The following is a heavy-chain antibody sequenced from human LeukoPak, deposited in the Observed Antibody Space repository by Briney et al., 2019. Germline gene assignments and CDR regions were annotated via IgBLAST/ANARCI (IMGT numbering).Heavy chain of an antibody. CDR2: IHYSGIT. V-gene: IGHV4-31*03. Sequence: SETLSLTCTVSGGSISSGGYYWTWVRQHPGKGLEWIGYIHYSGITYYNPSLRSRLTISVDTSKNQFSLKLSSVTAADTAVYYCARSASGTNYKGCFDPWGQGTLITVSS. CDR1: GGSISSGGYY. CDR3: ARSASGTNYKGCFDP. J-gene: IGHJ5*02. D-gene: IGHD3-10*01.